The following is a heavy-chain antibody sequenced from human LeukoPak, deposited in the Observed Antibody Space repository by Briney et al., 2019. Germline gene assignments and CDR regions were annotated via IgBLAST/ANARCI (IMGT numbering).Heavy chain of an antibody. CDR1: GYTFTSYI. Sequence: ASVKASCKASGYTFTSYIISWVRQPPGHGLEWMGWINAYYGNTTYAQRVQGRVTMTTGTSTSTEYMEVRSLRSDGTGVYYCARDRHIAAAVYYYYMDVWGKGTPVTVSS. D-gene: IGHD6-13*01. V-gene: IGHV1-18*01. CDR3: ARDRHIAAAVYYYYMDV. J-gene: IGHJ6*03. CDR2: INAYYGNT.